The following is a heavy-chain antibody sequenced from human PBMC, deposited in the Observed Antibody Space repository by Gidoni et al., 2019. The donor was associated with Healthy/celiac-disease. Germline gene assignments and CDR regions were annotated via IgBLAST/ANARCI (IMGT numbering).Heavy chain of an antibody. Sequence: EVQMFESGGRLVPHGGSLRLSCAASGFTFSSYAMSWVPQAPGKGLEGVAAISGSGGSTYYAESVKGRFTSSRDNSKNTLDLQMNSLRAEDTAVYYGAKALKGGSYYFDYWGQGTLVTVSS. J-gene: IGHJ4*02. V-gene: IGHV3-23*01. CDR2: ISGSGGST. CDR1: GFTFSSYA. CDR3: AKALKGGSYYFDY. D-gene: IGHD1-26*01.